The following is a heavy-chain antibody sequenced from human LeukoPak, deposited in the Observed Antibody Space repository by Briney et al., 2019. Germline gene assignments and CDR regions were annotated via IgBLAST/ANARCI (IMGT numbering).Heavy chain of an antibody. D-gene: IGHD1-20*01. CDR1: GFTFSSYS. J-gene: IGHJ4*02. Sequence: PGGSLRLSCAASGFTFSSYSMNWVRQAPGKGLEWVSSISSSSSYIYYADSVKGRFTISRDNAKNSLYLQMNSLRAEDTAVYYCARDGITGKPVEAGLIGYWGQGTLVTVSS. V-gene: IGHV3-21*01. CDR2: ISSSSSYI. CDR3: ARDGITGKPVEAGLIGY.